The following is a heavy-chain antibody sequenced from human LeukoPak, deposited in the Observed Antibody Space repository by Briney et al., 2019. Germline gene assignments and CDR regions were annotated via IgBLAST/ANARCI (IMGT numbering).Heavy chain of an antibody. CDR3: ARGRFSSSWYVSYYYYGMDV. J-gene: IGHJ6*02. CDR2: INHSGST. Sequence: SETLSLTCAVYGGSFSGYYWSWIRQPPGKGLEWIGEINHSGSTNYNPSLKSRVTISVDTSKYQFSLKLSSATAADTAVYYCARGRFSSSWYVSYYYYGMDVWGQGTTVTVSS. CDR1: GGSFSGYY. V-gene: IGHV4-34*01. D-gene: IGHD6-13*01.